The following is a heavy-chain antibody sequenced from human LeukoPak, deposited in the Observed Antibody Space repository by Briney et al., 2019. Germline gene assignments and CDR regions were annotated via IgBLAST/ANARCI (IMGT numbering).Heavy chain of an antibody. CDR1: GYSISSDYY. Sequence: SETLSLTCAVSGYSISSDYYWGWIRQPPGKGLEWIGSIYHSGSSYYHPSLKSRVTISVDTSKNQFSLKLRSVTAADTAVYYCARRGYCTSTSCDGYYFDYWGQRTLVTVFS. CDR3: ARRGYCTSTSCDGYYFDY. CDR2: IYHSGSS. J-gene: IGHJ4*02. V-gene: IGHV4-38-2*01. D-gene: IGHD2-2*01.